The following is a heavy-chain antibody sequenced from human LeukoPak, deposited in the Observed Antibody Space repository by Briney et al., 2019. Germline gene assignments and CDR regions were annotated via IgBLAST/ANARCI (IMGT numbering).Heavy chain of an antibody. J-gene: IGHJ6*02. V-gene: IGHV3-30*18. CDR3: AKEGYYDSSGYRYGYYYYGMDV. CDR2: ISYDGSNK. D-gene: IGHD3-22*01. Sequence: GGSLRLSCAASGFTFSSYGMHWVRQAPGKGLEWVAVISYDGSNKYYADSVKGRFTIPRDNSKNTLYLQMNSLRAEDTAVYYCAKEGYYDSSGYRYGYYYYGMDVWGQGTTVTVSS. CDR1: GFTFSSYG.